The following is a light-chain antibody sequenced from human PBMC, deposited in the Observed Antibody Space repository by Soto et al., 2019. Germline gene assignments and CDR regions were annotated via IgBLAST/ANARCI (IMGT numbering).Light chain of an antibody. J-gene: IGKJ4*01. Sequence: EIVLTQSPATLPLSPGDRATLSCRASQSVSSYLAWYQQKPGQAPRLLIYDASNRATGIPARFSGSGSGTDFTLTITTLEPEDFAVYYCQQRSNWPSTFGGGTNVEIK. CDR2: DAS. V-gene: IGKV3-11*01. CDR3: QQRSNWPST. CDR1: QSVSSY.